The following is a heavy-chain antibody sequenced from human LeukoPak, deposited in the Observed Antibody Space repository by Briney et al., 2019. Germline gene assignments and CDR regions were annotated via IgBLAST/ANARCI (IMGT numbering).Heavy chain of an antibody. V-gene: IGHV3-33*03. Sequence: GRSLRLSCAASGFTFSSYGMHWVRQAPGKGLEWVAVIWYDGSNKYYADSVKGRFTISRDNAKNSLYLQMNSLRAEDTAVYYCATDLWFGEYRDYWGQGTLVTVSS. D-gene: IGHD3-10*01. CDR2: IWYDGSNK. CDR3: ATDLWFGEYRDY. J-gene: IGHJ4*02. CDR1: GFTFSSYG.